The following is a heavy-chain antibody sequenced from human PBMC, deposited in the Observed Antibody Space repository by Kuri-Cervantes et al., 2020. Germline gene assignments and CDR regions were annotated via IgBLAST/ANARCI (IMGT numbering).Heavy chain of an antibody. CDR2: ISWNSGSI. V-gene: IGHV3-9*01. CDR3: VREASAD. J-gene: IGHJ4*02. Sequence: SLKISCAASGFTFDDYAMHWVRQAPGKGLEWVSGISWNSGSIGYADSVKGRFTISRDNAKNSLYLHMNSLRVDDTAVYFCVREASADWGQGTLVTVSS. CDR1: GFTFDDYA.